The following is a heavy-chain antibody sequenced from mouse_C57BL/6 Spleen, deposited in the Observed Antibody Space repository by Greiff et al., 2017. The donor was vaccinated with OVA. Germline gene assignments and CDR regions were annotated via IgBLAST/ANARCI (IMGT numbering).Heavy chain of an antibody. J-gene: IGHJ3*01. Sequence: EVKLLESGEGLVKPGGSLKLSCAASGFTFSSYAMSWVRQTPEKRLEWVAYISSGGDYIYYADTVKGRFTISRDNARNTLYLQMSSLKSEDTAMYYCTRGGLLYYSNPFAYWGQGTLVTVSA. CDR2: ISSGGDYI. CDR3: TRGGLLYYSNPFAY. V-gene: IGHV5-9-1*02. CDR1: GFTFSSYA. D-gene: IGHD2-5*01.